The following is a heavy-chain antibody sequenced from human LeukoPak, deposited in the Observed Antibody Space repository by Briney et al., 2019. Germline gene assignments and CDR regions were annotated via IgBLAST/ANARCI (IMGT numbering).Heavy chain of an antibody. CDR3: TRTGSTGGY. CDR1: GGSVSGGNYY. Sequence: SETLSLTCTVSGGSVSGGNYYCSWIRQSPGKGLEWIGYIHYSGSTVYNPSLKSRVTMSIDTSKTQFSLNLSSATAADTAVYYCTRTGSTGGYWGQGTLVTVSS. J-gene: IGHJ4*02. D-gene: IGHD1-7*01. V-gene: IGHV4-61*01. CDR2: IHYSGST.